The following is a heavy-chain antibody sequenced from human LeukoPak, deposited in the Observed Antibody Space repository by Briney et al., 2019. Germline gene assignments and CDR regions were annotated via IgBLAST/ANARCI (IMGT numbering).Heavy chain of an antibody. CDR3: ARDPYSSSWYNWFDP. CDR1: GFTFSSYA. J-gene: IGHJ5*02. D-gene: IGHD6-13*01. Sequence: QTGGSLRLSCAASGFTFSSYAMSWVRQAPGKGLEWVSAISGSGGSTYYADSVKGRFTISRDNSKNTLYLQMNSLRAEDTAVYYCARDPYSSSWYNWFDPWGQGTLVTVSS. V-gene: IGHV3-23*01. CDR2: ISGSGGST.